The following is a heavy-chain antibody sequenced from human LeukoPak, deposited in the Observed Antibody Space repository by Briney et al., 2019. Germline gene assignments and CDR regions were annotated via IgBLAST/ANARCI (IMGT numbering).Heavy chain of an antibody. CDR1: GFTFSSYS. CDR3: ARDLNYYGSGSADY. D-gene: IGHD3-10*01. CDR2: ISSSSSTI. V-gene: IGHV3-48*02. J-gene: IGHJ4*02. Sequence: GGSLRLSCAASGFTFSSYSMNWVRQAPGKGLEWVSYISSSSSTIYYADSVKGRFTISRDNAKNSLYLQMNSLRDEDTAVYYCARDLNYYGSGSADYWGQGTLVTVSP.